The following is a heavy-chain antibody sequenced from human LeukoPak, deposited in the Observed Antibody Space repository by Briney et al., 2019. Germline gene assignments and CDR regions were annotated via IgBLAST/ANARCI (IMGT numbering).Heavy chain of an antibody. D-gene: IGHD3-16*02. J-gene: IGHJ3*02. Sequence: GGSLRLSCAASGFTFSSYGMHWVRQAPGKGLEWVAVIWYDGSNKYYADSVKGRFTISRDNSKNTLYLQMNSLRAEDTAVYYCAREMITFGGVIANHDAFDIWGQGQWSPSLQ. CDR1: GFTFSSYG. CDR2: IWYDGSNK. V-gene: IGHV3-33*01. CDR3: AREMITFGGVIANHDAFDI.